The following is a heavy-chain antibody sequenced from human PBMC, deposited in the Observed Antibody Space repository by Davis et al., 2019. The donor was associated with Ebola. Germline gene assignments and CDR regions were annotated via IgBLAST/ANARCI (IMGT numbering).Heavy chain of an antibody. D-gene: IGHD7-27*01. CDR2: VHYAGSS. J-gene: IGHJ4*02. CDR1: GGSISSSSYY. Sequence: MPSETLSLTCTVSGGSISSSSYYWGWIRQPPGKGLEWLGYVHYAGSSRYNPSLKSRVTISLDTSKNQFSLKLSSLTAADTAVYYCARDNFALGMGIFDLWGQGTPVTVSP. CDR3: ARDNFALGMGIFDL. V-gene: IGHV4-61*01.